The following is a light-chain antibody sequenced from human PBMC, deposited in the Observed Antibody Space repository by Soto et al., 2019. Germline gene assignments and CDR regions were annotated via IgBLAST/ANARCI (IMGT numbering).Light chain of an antibody. V-gene: IGKV3-20*01. CDR1: QSVNNY. Sequence: EIVLTQSPATLSLSPGERATLSCRASQSVNNYLAWFQQIPGQAPRLLIYDASTRATGIPDRFSGSGSGTDFTLTITRLEPEDFAVYCCHQYGSSPSTFGGGTKVDIK. CDR2: DAS. CDR3: HQYGSSPST. J-gene: IGKJ4*01.